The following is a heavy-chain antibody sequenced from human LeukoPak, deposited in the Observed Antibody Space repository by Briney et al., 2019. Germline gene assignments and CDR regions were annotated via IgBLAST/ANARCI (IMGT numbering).Heavy chain of an antibody. CDR2: IYSGGST. CDR3: ARDSPNYGDYSDY. V-gene: IGHV3-66*01. CDR1: GFTVSSNY. J-gene: IGHJ4*02. Sequence: PGGSLRLSCAASGFTVSSNYMSWVRQAPGKGLEWVSVIYSGGSTYYADSVKGRFTISRDNSKNTLYLQMNSLRAEDTAVYYCARDSPNYGDYSDYWGQGTLVTVSS. D-gene: IGHD4-17*01.